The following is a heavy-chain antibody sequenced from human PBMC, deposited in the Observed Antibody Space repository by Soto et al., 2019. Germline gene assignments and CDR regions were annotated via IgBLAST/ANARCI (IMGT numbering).Heavy chain of an antibody. CDR2: ISGKNGNT. V-gene: IGHV1-18*04. CDR3: ARVSSSIVVVPDYGMDV. CDR1: GYTFISHG. J-gene: IGHJ6*02. Sequence: QVQLVQSGVEVKKPGASVKVSCKASGYTFISHGISWVRQAPGQGLEWMGWISGKNGNTNYAQKIQGRVTLNTDTSTSTAYMELRSLRSDDTAVYYCARVSSSIVVVPDYGMDVWGQVTTVTVSS. D-gene: IGHD2-15*01.